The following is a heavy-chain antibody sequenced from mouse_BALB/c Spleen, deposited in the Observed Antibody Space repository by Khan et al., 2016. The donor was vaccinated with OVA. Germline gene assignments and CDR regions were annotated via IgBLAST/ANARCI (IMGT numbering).Heavy chain of an antibody. CDR3: TRIYRSDFGY. V-gene: IGHV1-20*02. CDR1: GYSFTGYF. J-gene: IGHJ2*01. D-gene: IGHD1-1*01. CDR2: INPHIGET. Sequence: VQLQQSGPELVRPGASVKISCKASGYSFTGYFMNWVMQSHGKSLEWIGRINPHIGETFYNQRFKDKATLTVDESSSTAHMELRGRASEDSAVYYCTRIYRSDFGYWGQGTTLTVSS.